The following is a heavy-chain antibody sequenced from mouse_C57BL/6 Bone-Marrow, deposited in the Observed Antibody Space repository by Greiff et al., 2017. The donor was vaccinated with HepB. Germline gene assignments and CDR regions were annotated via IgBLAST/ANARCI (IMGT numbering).Heavy chain of an antibody. CDR1: GYTFTDYE. CDR2: IDPETGGT. Sequence: VQLQQSGAELVRPGASVTLSCKASGYTFTDYEMHWVKQTPVHGLEWIGAIDPETGGTAYNQKFKGKAILTADKSSSTAYMELRSLTSEDSAVYYCTRYGYYWYFDVWGTGTTVTVSS. CDR3: TRYGYYWYFDV. V-gene: IGHV1-15*01. D-gene: IGHD2-2*01. J-gene: IGHJ1*03.